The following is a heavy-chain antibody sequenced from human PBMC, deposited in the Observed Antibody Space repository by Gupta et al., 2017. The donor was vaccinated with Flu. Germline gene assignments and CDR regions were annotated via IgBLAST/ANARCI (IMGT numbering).Heavy chain of an antibody. Sequence: QPPGKGLEWIGYIYYSGSTNYNPSLKSRVTISVDTSKNQFSLKLSSVTAADTAVYYCARGGPPDYYYYYMDVWGKGTTVTVSS. J-gene: IGHJ6*03. V-gene: IGHV4-59*01. CDR3: ARGGPPDYYYYYMDV. CDR2: IYYSGST.